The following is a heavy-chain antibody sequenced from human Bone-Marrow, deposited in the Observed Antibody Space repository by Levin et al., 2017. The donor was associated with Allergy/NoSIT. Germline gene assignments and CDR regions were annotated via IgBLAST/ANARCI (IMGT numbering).Heavy chain of an antibody. CDR1: GFRFNIFW. Sequence: GESLKISCAASGFRFNIFWINWVRQAPGKGPVWVSRISNDGSITTYADSVQGRFTISRDNANNTVYLQMTSLRAEDTAIYYCVRDIYDYVWGTYAYWGRGSLVTVSS. V-gene: IGHV3-74*01. CDR2: ISNDGSIT. D-gene: IGHD3-16*01. CDR3: VRDIYDYVWGTYAY. J-gene: IGHJ4*02.